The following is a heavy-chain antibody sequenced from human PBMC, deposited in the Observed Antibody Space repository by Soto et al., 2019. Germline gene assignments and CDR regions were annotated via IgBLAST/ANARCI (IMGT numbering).Heavy chain of an antibody. Sequence: SETLSLTCAVYGGSFSGYYWSWIRQPPGKGLEWIGEIYHSGSTNYNPSLKSRVTISVDKSKNQFSLKLSSVTAADTAVYYCARPGTGGYSGYDVARTYWFDHWGQGTLVTVSS. J-gene: IGHJ5*02. V-gene: IGHV4-34*01. CDR1: GGSFSGYY. CDR2: IYHSGST. CDR3: ARPGTGGYSGYDVARTYWFDH. D-gene: IGHD5-12*01.